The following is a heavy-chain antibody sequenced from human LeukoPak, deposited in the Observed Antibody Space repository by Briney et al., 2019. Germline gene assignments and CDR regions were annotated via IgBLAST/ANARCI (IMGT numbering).Heavy chain of an antibody. Sequence: GALVMVSCKASGYSFTVYYIHWVRQAPGQGLEWMGRINPNTGVTDYAQKFQGRVTVTRDTSIGTVSMDLRLRSDDTAVYYCARGSRGGGYEAFDFWGQGTQVTVSS. CDR1: GYSFTVYY. D-gene: IGHD5-12*01. V-gene: IGHV1-2*06. CDR3: ARGSRGGGYEAFDF. CDR2: INPNTGVT. J-gene: IGHJ4*02.